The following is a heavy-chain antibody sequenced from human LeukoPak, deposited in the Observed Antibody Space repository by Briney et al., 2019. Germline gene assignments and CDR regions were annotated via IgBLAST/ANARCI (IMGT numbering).Heavy chain of an antibody. CDR1: GGSISSSNW. CDR2: INHSGST. J-gene: IGHJ3*02. CDR3: ATRNSGSYSI. D-gene: IGHD1-26*01. Sequence: SETLSLTCAVSGGSISSSNWWSWVRQPPGKGLEWIGEINHSGSTNYNPSLKSRVTISVDTSKNQFSLKLSSVTAADTAVYYCATRNSGSYSIWGQGTMVTVSS. V-gene: IGHV4-4*02.